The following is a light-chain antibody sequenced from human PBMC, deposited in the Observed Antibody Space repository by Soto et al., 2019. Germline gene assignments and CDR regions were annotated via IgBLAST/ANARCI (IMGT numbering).Light chain of an antibody. V-gene: IGLV1-44*01. CDR2: SNN. CDR3: SAWDDSLNGYVV. J-gene: IGLJ2*01. Sequence: QSVLTQPPSASGTPGQRVTISCSGSSSNIGSNTVNWYQHLPGTAPKLLMYSNNQRPSGVPDRFSGSKSGTSASLAISGLQSEDEAEYYCSAWDDSLNGYVVFGGGTQLTVL. CDR1: SSNIGSNT.